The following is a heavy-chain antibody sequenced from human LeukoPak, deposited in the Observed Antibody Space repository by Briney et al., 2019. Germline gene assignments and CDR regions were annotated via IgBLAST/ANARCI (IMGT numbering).Heavy chain of an antibody. Sequence: SETLSLTCTVSGGSISSSSYYWGWIRQPPGKGLEWIGSIYYSGSTYYNPSLKSRVTISVDTSKNQFSLKLSSVTAADTAVYYCARTAGVTRRFDPWGQGILVTVSS. CDR2: IYYSGST. CDR1: GGSISSSSYY. J-gene: IGHJ5*02. CDR3: ARTAGVTRRFDP. V-gene: IGHV4-39*01. D-gene: IGHD6-19*01.